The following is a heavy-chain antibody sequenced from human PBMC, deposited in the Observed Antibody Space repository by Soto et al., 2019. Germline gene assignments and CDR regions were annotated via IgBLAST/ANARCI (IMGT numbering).Heavy chain of an antibody. Sequence: QVQLVQSGAEVKKPGASVKVSCTASGYTFTHYAIHWVRHAPGQRLEWMGFINAGSCNTKYSHTFQGRLTFTKDTSASTAYMDLSSLRYEDTAIYYCARGLAADGAWGQGTLVTVSS. CDR3: ARGLAADGA. V-gene: IGHV1-3*01. J-gene: IGHJ5*02. CDR2: INAGSCNT. CDR1: GYTFTHYA. D-gene: IGHD6-13*01.